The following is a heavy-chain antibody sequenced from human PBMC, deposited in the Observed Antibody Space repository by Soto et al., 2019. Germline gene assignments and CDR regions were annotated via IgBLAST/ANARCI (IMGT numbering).Heavy chain of an antibody. Sequence: QVQLVQSGAEVKKPGSSVKVSCKASGGTFSSYTISWVRQAPGQGLEWMGRIIPILGIANYAQKFQGRVTITADKSTSTDYMELSSLRSEDTAVYYCEGVHDSGDYDGEGWGQGTLVTVFS. D-gene: IGHD4-17*01. V-gene: IGHV1-69*02. CDR2: IIPILGIA. CDR3: EGVHDSGDYDGEG. J-gene: IGHJ4*02. CDR1: GGTFSSYT.